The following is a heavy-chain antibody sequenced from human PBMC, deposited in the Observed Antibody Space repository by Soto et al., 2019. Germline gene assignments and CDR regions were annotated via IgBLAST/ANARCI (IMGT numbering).Heavy chain of an antibody. D-gene: IGHD2-15*01. J-gene: IGHJ4*02. CDR2: IRSKANSYAT. Sequence: GGSLRLSCAASGFTFSGSAMHWVRQASGKGLEWVGRIRSKANSYATAYAASVKGRFTISRDDSKNTAYLQMNSLKTEDTAVYYCTGIGYCSGGSCYSGFDYWGQGTLVTVSS. CDR1: GFTFSGSA. CDR3: TGIGYCSGGSCYSGFDY. V-gene: IGHV3-73*01.